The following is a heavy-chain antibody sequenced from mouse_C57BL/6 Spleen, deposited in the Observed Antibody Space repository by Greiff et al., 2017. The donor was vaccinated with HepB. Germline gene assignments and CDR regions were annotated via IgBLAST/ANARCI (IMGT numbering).Heavy chain of an antibody. CDR1: GFTFSSYG. CDR3: ARRGNGSSFDY. D-gene: IGHD1-1*01. Sequence: EVKLMESGGDLVKPGGSLKLSCAASGFTFSSYGMSWVRQTPDKRLEWVATISSGGSYTYYPDSVKGRFTISRDNAKNTLYLQMSRLKSEDTAMYYCARRGNGSSFDYWGQGTTLTVSS. J-gene: IGHJ2*01. V-gene: IGHV5-6*02. CDR2: ISSGGSYT.